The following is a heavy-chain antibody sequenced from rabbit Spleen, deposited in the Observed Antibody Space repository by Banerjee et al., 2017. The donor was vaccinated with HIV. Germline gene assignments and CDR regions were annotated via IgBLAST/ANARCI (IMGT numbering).Heavy chain of an antibody. J-gene: IGHJ6*01. D-gene: IGHD1-1*01. CDR1: GFSFNSGDD. V-gene: IGHV1S40*01. CDR3: ARDTSTSFSTYGMDL. Sequence: QSLEEFGGGLVKPGASLTLTCKASGFSFNSGDDMCWVRQAPGKGLEWIACIYAGSSNNAYSATWAKGRFTISKTSSTTVTLQMTSLTAADTATYFCARDTSTSFSTYGMDLWGQGTLVTVS. CDR2: IYAGSSNNA.